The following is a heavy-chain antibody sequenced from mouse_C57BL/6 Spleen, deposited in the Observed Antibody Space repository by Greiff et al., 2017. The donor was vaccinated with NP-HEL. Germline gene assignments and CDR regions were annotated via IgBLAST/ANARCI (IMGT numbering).Heavy chain of an antibody. CDR3: ARGEYYGSSWGYAMDY. CDR1: GYTFTGYW. CDR2: ILPGSGST. J-gene: IGHJ4*01. Sequence: QVQLKQSGAELMKPGASVKLSCKATGYTFTGYWIEWVKQRPGHGLEWIGEILPGSGSTNYNEKFKGKATFTADTSSNTAYMQLSSLTTEDSAIYYWARGEYYGSSWGYAMDYWGQGTSVTVSS. V-gene: IGHV1-9*01. D-gene: IGHD1-1*01.